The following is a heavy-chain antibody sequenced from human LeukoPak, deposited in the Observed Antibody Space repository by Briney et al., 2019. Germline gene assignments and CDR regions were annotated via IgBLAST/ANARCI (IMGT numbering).Heavy chain of an antibody. CDR1: GGSISSSSYY. V-gene: IGHV4-61*01. D-gene: IGHD2-21*02. Sequence: PSETLSLTCTVSGGSISSSSYYWGWIRQPPGKGLEWIGYIYYSGSTNYNPSLKSRVTISVDTSKNQFSLKLSSVTAADTAVYYCARENLYCGGDCYYDAFDIWGQGTMVTVSS. J-gene: IGHJ3*02. CDR3: ARENLYCGGDCYYDAFDI. CDR2: IYYSGST.